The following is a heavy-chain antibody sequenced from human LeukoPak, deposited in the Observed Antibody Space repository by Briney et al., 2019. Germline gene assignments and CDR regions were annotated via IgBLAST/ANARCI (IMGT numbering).Heavy chain of an antibody. J-gene: IGHJ4*02. Sequence: SETLSLTCTVSGGSISSYYWSWIRQPPGKGLEWIGYIYYSGSTNYNPSLKSRVTISVDTSKNQFSLKLSSVTAADTAVYYCARPLYNWNDELYYFDYWGQGTLVTVSS. D-gene: IGHD1-20*01. CDR1: GGSISSYY. V-gene: IGHV4-59*08. CDR3: ARPLYNWNDELYYFDY. CDR2: IYYSGST.